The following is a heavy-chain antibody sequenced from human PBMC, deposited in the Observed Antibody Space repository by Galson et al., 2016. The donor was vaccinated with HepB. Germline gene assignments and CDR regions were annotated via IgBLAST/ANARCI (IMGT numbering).Heavy chain of an antibody. D-gene: IGHD3-10*01. J-gene: IGHJ6*02. V-gene: IGHV1-3*01. CDR2: INAGHGDT. CDR3: ARAGSTSMVQGWAYRMDV. CDR1: GYSFIPYA. Sequence: SVKVSCKPSGYSFIPYAMHWVRQAPGQRLEWMGWINAGHGDTNYSQKLQGRVTITRDTSASTAYMELSSVRSEDTAVYFCARAGSTSMVQGWAYRMDVWGQGTTVTVSS.